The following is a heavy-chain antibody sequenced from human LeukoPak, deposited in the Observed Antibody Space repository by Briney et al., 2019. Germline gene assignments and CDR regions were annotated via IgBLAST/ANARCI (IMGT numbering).Heavy chain of an antibody. Sequence: AGGSLRLSCAASGFTFDDYGMSWVRQAPGKGLEWVSGINWNGGSTGYADSVKGRFTVSRDNAKNSLYLQMDSLGAEDTAFYYCARVRDIGYDTSTSDWGQGTLVTVSS. CDR2: INWNGGST. J-gene: IGHJ4*02. CDR3: ARVRDIGYDTSTSD. V-gene: IGHV3-20*04. CDR1: GFTFDDYG. D-gene: IGHD3-22*01.